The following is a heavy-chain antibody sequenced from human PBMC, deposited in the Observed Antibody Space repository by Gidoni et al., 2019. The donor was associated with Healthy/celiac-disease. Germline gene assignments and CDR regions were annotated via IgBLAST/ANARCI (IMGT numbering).Heavy chain of an antibody. D-gene: IGHD6-13*01. V-gene: IGHV3-30*01. J-gene: IGHJ4*02. Sequence: RFTISRDNSKNTLYLQMNSLRAEDTAVYYCARDGSRWYGFGNYFDYWGQGTLVTVSS. CDR3: ARDGSRWYGFGNYFDY.